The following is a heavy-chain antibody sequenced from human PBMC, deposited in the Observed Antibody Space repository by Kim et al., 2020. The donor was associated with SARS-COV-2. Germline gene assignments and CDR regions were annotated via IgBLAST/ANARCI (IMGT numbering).Heavy chain of an antibody. CDR3: TRIAVMTLAFWYVLD. Sequence: GGSLRLSCAASGFTFSGSPLHWVRQAPGKGLEWVGCIRSNANSYATGYAASVKGRFTISRDDSKNTAYLEMSGPKTEDTDLYYCTRIAVMTLAFWYVLD. D-gene: IGHD3-3*02. J-gene: IGHJ3*02. V-gene: IGHV3-73*01. CDR1: GFTFSGSP. CDR2: IRSNANSYAT.